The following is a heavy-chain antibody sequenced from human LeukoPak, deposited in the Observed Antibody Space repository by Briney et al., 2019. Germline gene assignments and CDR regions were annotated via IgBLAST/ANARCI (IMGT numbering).Heavy chain of an antibody. V-gene: IGHV1-69*10. D-gene: IGHD3-3*01. CDR2: FIPILDTA. CDR3: AGIPVFGVVLHQEPV. J-gene: IGHJ6*03. Sequence: GASVKVSCKASGGTFSDYALNWVRQAPGQGLEWMGVFIPILDTANSTQKFQGRLTITGDISTNIVYMEVSSLRFDDTAVYFCAGIPVFGVVLHQEPVWGKGTTVTVSS. CDR1: GGTFSDYA.